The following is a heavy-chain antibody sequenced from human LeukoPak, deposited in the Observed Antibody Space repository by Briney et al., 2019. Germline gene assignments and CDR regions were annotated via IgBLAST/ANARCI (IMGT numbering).Heavy chain of an antibody. Sequence: GSLRLSCAASGFTFSSYSMNWVRQAPGQGLEWVSSISSSSSYIYYADSVKGRFTISRDNAKNSLYLQMNSLRAEDAAVYYCAREGVGATANFDYWGQGTLVTVSS. D-gene: IGHD1-26*01. CDR1: GFTFSSYS. J-gene: IGHJ4*02. CDR3: AREGVGATANFDY. V-gene: IGHV3-21*01. CDR2: ISSSSSYI.